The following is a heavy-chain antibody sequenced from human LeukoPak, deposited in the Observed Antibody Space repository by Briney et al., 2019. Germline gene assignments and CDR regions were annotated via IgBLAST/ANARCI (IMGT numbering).Heavy chain of an antibody. CDR2: ISAYNGNT. V-gene: IGHV1-18*01. J-gene: IGHJ5*02. CDR1: GYTFTSYG. CDR3: ARDWRNYGSGSYYKRGWFDP. D-gene: IGHD3-10*01. Sequence: GASVKVSCKASGYTFTSYGISWVRQAPGQGLEWMGWISAYNGNTNYAQKLQGRVTMTTDTSTSTAYMELRSLRSDDTAVYYCARDWRNYGSGSYYKRGWFDPWGQGTLVTVSS.